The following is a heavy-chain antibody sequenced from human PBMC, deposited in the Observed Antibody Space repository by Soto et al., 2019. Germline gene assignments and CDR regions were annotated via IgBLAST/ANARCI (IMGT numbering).Heavy chain of an antibody. V-gene: IGHV1-2*04. CDR2: IIPNSGGT. D-gene: IGHD3-10*01. CDR1: GYTFTGYY. CDR3: ARGKVLWFGESNWFDP. J-gene: IGHJ5*02. Sequence: QVQLVQSGAEVKKPGASVKVSCKASGYTFTGYYMHWVRQAPGQGLEWMGWIIPNSGGTNYAQKFQGWVTMTRDTSISTAYMELSRLRSDDTAVYYCARGKVLWFGESNWFDPWGQGTLVTVSS.